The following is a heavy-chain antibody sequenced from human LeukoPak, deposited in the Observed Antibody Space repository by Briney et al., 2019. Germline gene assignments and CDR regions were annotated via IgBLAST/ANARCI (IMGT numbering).Heavy chain of an antibody. D-gene: IGHD3-9*01. V-gene: IGHV3-23*01. J-gene: IGHJ6*04. CDR3: ARDRYFDSPYGMDV. CDR1: GFTFSSYA. Sequence: PGGSLRLSCAASGFTFSSYAMSWVRQAPGKGLEWVSAISGSGGSTYYADSVKGRFTISRDNSKNTLYLQMNSLRAEDTAVYYCARDRYFDSPYGMDVWGKGTTVTVSS. CDR2: ISGSGGST.